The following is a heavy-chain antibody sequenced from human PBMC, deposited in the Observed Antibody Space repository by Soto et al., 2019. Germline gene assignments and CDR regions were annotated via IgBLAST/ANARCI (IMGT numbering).Heavy chain of an antibody. J-gene: IGHJ3*02. CDR1: GGTFSSYA. CDR3: ARAHWEVVVAANRYAFDI. V-gene: IGHV1-69*01. Sequence: QVQLVQSGAEVKKPGSSVKVSCKASGGTFSSYAISWVRQAPGQGLEWMGGIIPIFGTANYAQKFQGRVTITADDSTSTAYMELSILRSEDTAVYYCARAHWEVVVAANRYAFDIWGQGTMVTVSS. CDR2: IIPIFGTA. D-gene: IGHD2-15*01.